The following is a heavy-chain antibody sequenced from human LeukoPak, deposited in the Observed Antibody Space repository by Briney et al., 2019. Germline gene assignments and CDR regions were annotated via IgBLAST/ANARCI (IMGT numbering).Heavy chain of an antibody. CDR3: ARHRRAVPAYYFDY. CDR1: GASISSYF. D-gene: IGHD6-19*01. Sequence: PSETLSLTCTVSGASISSYFWTWIRQPPGKGLEWLAYIHTSGSTNYNPSLKSRVTISLDTSKSQVSLNLTSVTAADTAMYYCARHRRAVPAYYFDYWGPGAPVTVSS. CDR2: IHTSGST. J-gene: IGHJ4*02. V-gene: IGHV4-4*09.